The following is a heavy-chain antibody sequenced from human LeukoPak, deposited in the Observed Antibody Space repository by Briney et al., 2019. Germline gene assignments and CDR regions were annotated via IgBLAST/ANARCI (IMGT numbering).Heavy chain of an antibody. D-gene: IGHD3-16*02. J-gene: IGHJ4*02. CDR1: GGSFSGYY. CDR3: ARHLYDYVWGSYPTYYFDY. V-gene: IGHV4-34*01. Sequence: SSETLSLTCAVYGGSFSGYYWSWIRQPPGKGLEWIGEINHSGSTNYNPSLKSRVTISVDTSKNQFSLKLSSVTAADTAVYYCARHLYDYVWGSYPTYYFDYWGQGTLVTVSS. CDR2: INHSGST.